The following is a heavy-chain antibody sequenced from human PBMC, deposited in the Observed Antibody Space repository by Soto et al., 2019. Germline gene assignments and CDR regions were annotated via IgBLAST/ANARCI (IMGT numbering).Heavy chain of an antibody. CDR3: ARGGTAMVIGIAIFDY. Sequence: SETLSLTCTVPGGSISSYYWSWIRQPAGKGLEWIGRIYTSGSTNYNPSLKSRVTMSVDTSKNQFSLKLSSVTAADTAVYYCARGGTAMVIGIAIFDYWGQGTLVTVSS. V-gene: IGHV4-4*07. D-gene: IGHD5-18*01. CDR1: GGSISSYY. J-gene: IGHJ4*02. CDR2: IYTSGST.